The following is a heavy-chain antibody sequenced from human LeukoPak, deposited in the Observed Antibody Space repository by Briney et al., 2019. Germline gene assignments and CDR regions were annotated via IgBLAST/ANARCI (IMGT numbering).Heavy chain of an antibody. J-gene: IGHJ4*02. V-gene: IGHV4-59*01. CDR3: ARAARIQLWSGSLFGY. D-gene: IGHD5-18*01. CDR2: IYYSGST. Sequence: ASETLSLTCTVSGGSISSYYWSWIRQPPGKGLEWIGYIYYSGSTNYNPSLKSRVTITVDTSKNQFSLKLSSVTAADTAVYYCARAARIQLWSGSLFGYWGQGTLVTVSS. CDR1: GGSISSYY.